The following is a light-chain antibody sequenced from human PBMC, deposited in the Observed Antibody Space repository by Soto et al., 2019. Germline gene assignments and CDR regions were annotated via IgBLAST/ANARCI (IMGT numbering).Light chain of an antibody. CDR1: QSVSSN. V-gene: IGKV3-15*01. CDR2: GAS. CDR3: QQRSNWIT. J-gene: IGKJ5*01. Sequence: EIVMTHSPATLSVSPGERATLSCRASQSVSSNLAWYKQKPGQAPRLLIYGASTRATGIPARFSGSGSGTDFTLTISRLEPEDSAVYHCQQRSNWITFGQGTRLEIK.